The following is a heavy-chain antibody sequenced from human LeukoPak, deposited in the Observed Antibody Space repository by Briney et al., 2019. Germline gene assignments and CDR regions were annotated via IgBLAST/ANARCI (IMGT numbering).Heavy chain of an antibody. V-gene: IGHV3-21*01. J-gene: IGHJ3*02. CDR1: GFTFSSYS. D-gene: IGHD6-13*01. CDR3: ARDFSSSWYGVGAFDI. Sequence: GGSLRLSCAASGFTFSSYSMTWVRQAPGKGLEWVSSISSSSSYIYYADSVKGRFTISRDNAKNSLYLQMNSLRAEDTAVYYCARDFSSSWYGVGAFDIWGQGTMVTVSS. CDR2: ISSSSSYI.